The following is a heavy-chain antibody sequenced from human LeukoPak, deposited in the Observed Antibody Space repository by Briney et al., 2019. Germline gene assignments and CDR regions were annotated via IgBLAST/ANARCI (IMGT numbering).Heavy chain of an antibody. CDR3: ARETSQKGAHYMDV. D-gene: IGHD3-16*01. CDR2: IYTSGST. Sequence: PSETLSLTCTVSGGSISSGSYYRSWIRQPAGKGLEWIGRIYTSGSTNYNPSLKSRVTISVDTSKNQFSLKLSSVTAADTAVYYCARETSQKGAHYMDVWGKGTTVTISS. CDR1: GGSISSGSYY. J-gene: IGHJ6*03. V-gene: IGHV4-61*02.